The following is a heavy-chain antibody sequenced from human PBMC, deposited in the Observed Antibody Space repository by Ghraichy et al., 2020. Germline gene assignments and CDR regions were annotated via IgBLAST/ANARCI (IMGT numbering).Heavy chain of an antibody. V-gene: IGHV4-34*01. CDR3: ARGSGGYCSGGSCSNWFDP. J-gene: IGHJ5*02. Sequence: SETLSLTCAVYGGSFSGYYWSWIRQPPGKGLEWIGEINHSGSTNYNPSLKSRVTISVDTSKNQFSLKLSSVTAADTAVYYCARGSGGYCSGGSCSNWFDPWGQGTLVTVSS. CDR1: GGSFSGYY. CDR2: INHSGST. D-gene: IGHD2-15*01.